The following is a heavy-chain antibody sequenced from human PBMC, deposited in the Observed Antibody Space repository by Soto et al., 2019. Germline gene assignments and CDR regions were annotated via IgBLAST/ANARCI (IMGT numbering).Heavy chain of an antibody. CDR3: AKVRDSAAAGHFDS. CDR2: ISGSGGTT. D-gene: IGHD6-13*01. J-gene: IGHJ4*02. CDR1: GFTFSAYA. Sequence: GGSLRLSCAASGFTFSAYAMSWVRQAPGKGLEWVSVISGSGGTTYYADSVKGRFTISRDNSKNTLYVQMNSLRAEDTAVYYCAKVRDSAAAGHFDSWGQGTMVTVYS. V-gene: IGHV3-23*01.